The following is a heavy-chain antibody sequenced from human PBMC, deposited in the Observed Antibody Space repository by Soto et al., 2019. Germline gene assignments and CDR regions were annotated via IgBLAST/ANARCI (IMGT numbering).Heavy chain of an antibody. J-gene: IGHJ4*02. CDR1: GFTFSIYA. D-gene: IGHD1-7*01. V-gene: IGHV3-23*01. Sequence: HPGGSLRLSCAASGFTFSIYAMSWVRQAPGKGLEWVSGIIDSGGSTYYADSVKGRFTISRDNSKNTLYVQMNNLRAEDTAVYYCARRLTGTKGFDYWGQGTLVTVSS. CDR3: ARRLTGTKGFDY. CDR2: IIDSGGST.